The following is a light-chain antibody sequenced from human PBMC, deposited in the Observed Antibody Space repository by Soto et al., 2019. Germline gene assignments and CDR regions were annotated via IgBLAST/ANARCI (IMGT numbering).Light chain of an antibody. Sequence: DIQLTQSPSFLSASVGDRVTITCRASQDIANYLAWHQQKPGKAPKFLIYATSTFQSGLPSRFSGSGSGTEFTLTISSLQPEDFATYYCQQVNSYPLTFGGGTKWIS. CDR3: QQVNSYPLT. CDR1: QDIANY. V-gene: IGKV1-9*01. J-gene: IGKJ4*01. CDR2: ATS.